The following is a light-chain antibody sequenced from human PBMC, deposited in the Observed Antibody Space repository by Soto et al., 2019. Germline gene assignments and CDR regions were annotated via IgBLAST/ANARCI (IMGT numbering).Light chain of an antibody. CDR1: QGISNY. J-gene: IGKJ4*01. V-gene: IGKV1-27*01. Sequence: DVQMTQAPSSLSASVGDRVTITCRASQGISNYLAWYQQKPGKVPKLLIYAASILQSGVPSRFSGSGSGTECTLTISSLQPEDVATYYGQKYNSAPRTCGGGTKVEIK. CDR2: AAS. CDR3: QKYNSAPRT.